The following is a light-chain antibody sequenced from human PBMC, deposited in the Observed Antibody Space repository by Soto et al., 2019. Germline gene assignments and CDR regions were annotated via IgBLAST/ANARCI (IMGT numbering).Light chain of an antibody. J-gene: IGKJ2*03. CDR1: QSVSTW. Sequence: DIQMTQSPSILSASVGDTVNITCRASQSVSTWLAWYQQKPGKAPKVMIYKASTLQIGVPSRYSASGSGTEFTLTIISLQPDDFATYYCQQYNSYVYSFGRGTKLES. CDR2: KAS. CDR3: QQYNSYVYS. V-gene: IGKV1-5*03.